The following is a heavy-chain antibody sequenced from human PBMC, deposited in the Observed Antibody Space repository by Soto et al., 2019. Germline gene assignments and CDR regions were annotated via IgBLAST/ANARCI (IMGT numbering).Heavy chain of an antibody. V-gene: IGHV3-73*01. CDR1: GFTFSVSS. CDR2: IRSKANNYAT. CDR3: AIEGAGLGH. J-gene: IGHJ4*02. Sequence: EVQLVESGGCLVHPWGSVIIACAASGFTFSVSSMHWVRQASGKGLEWLGRIRSKANNYATTYSESVKGRFIISRDDSKDTMFLQMSGLRTEDTAIYYCAIEGAGLGHWGQGTLVTVSS. D-gene: IGHD1-26*01.